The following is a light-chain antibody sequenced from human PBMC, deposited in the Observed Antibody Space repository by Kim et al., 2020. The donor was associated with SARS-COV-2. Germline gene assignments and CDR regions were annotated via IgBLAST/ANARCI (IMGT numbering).Light chain of an antibody. CDR1: SGDIGGFSY. Sequence: QSALTQPSSASASPEQSVSISCTGTSGDIGGFSYVAWYQQHPGKAPKLIIYEVTKRPLGVPARFSASKSGNTATLIVSDLQPDDEADYYCNSYAGNNNFVFGGGTQLTVL. CDR3: NSYAGNNNFV. J-gene: IGLJ3*02. CDR2: EVT. V-gene: IGLV2-8*01.